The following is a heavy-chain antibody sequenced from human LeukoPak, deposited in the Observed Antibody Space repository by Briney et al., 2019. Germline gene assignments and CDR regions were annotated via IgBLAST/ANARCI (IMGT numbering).Heavy chain of an antibody. V-gene: IGHV1-69*01. J-gene: IGHJ5*02. CDR3: ARDYCSSTSCYWFDP. D-gene: IGHD2-2*01. CDR1: GGTFSSYA. Sequence: SVKVSCKASGGTFSSYAISWVRQAPGQGLEWMGGIIPIFGTANYAQKFQGRVTITADESTSTAYMELSSLRSEDTAVYYCARDYCSSTSCYWFDPWGQGTLVTVSS. CDR2: IIPIFGTA.